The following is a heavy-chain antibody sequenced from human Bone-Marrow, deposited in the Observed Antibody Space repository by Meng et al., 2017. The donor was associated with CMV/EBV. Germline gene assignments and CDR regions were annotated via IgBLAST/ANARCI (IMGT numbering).Heavy chain of an antibody. CDR1: GYTFTSYD. Sequence: ASVKVSCKASGYTFTSYDINWVRQATGQGLEWMGWMNPNSGNTGYAQKFQGRVTMTRDTSISTAYMELSRLRSDDTAVYYCARGLVVVPAATTNYYYYGMDVWGQGTTVTVSS. CDR2: MNPNSGNT. V-gene: IGHV1-8*01. J-gene: IGHJ6*02. CDR3: ARGLVVVPAATTNYYYYGMDV. D-gene: IGHD2-2*01.